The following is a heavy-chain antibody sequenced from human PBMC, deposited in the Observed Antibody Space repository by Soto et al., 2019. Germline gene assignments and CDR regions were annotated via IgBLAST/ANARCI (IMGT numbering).Heavy chain of an antibody. V-gene: IGHV1-69*01. CDR3: ARTRQRRPVFYVDY. Sequence: QVQLMQSGAEVTKPGSSVKVSCKASGGPFNTFGISWVRQAPGQGLEWMGGIIPKYGTTNYARRFQDRVTITADESTTTAYLELSRLRHDDPAIYYCARTRQRRPVFYVDYWGQGTPISVTS. CDR1: GGPFNTFG. CDR2: IIPKYGTT. D-gene: IGHD2-2*01. J-gene: IGHJ4*02.